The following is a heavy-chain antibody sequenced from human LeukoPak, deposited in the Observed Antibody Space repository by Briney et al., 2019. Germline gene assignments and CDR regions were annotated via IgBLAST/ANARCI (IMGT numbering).Heavy chain of an antibody. Sequence: ASVTVSCKASGYTFTGYYMHWVRQAPGQGLEWMGWINPNSGGTNYAQKFQGRVTMTRDTSISTAYMELSRLRSDDTAVYYCARGPYYGYYFDYWGQGTLVTVSS. J-gene: IGHJ4*02. CDR3: ARGPYYGYYFDY. CDR1: GYTFTGYY. D-gene: IGHD3-10*01. CDR2: INPNSGGT. V-gene: IGHV1-2*02.